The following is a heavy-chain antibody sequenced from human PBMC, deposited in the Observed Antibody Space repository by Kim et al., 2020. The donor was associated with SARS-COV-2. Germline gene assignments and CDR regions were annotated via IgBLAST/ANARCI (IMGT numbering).Heavy chain of an antibody. CDR3: ARVQWELYFDY. D-gene: IGHD1-26*01. V-gene: IGHV3-53*01. J-gene: IGHJ4*02. CDR2: T. Sequence: TYYADSVKGRFTISRDNSKNTLYLQMNSLRAEDTAVYYCARVQWELYFDYWGQGTLVTVSS.